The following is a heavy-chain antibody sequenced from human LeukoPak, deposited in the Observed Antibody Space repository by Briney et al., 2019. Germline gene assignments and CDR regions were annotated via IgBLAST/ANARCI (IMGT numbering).Heavy chain of an antibody. CDR1: IYSISSTNW. CDR2: IYYSGTT. V-gene: IGHV4-28*01. CDR3: ARNTYYNILTGYYGYFDL. D-gene: IGHD3-9*01. Sequence: SDTLSLTCAVSIYSISSTNWWGWIRQPPGKGLEWIGNIYYSGTTYYNPSLKSRVTMSVDTSKNQFSLKLSSVTAVDTAVYYCARNTYYNILTGYYGYFDLWGCGTLVTVSS. J-gene: IGHJ2*01.